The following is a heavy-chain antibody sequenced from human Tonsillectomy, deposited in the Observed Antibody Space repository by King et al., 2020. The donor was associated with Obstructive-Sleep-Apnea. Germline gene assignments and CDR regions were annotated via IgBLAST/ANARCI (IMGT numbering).Heavy chain of an antibody. D-gene: IGHD2-2*01. V-gene: IGHV3-15*01. CDR3: PTPPAAMPYYYYYGMDV. CDR1: GFTFSNAW. J-gene: IGHJ6*02. Sequence: VQLVESGGGLVKPGGSLRLSCAASGFTFSNAWMSWVRQAPGKGLEWVGRIKSKTDGGTTDYAAPVKGRFTISRDDSKNTLYLQMNSLKTEDTAVYYCPTPPAAMPYYYYYGMDVWGQGTTVTVSS. CDR2: IKSKTDGGTT.